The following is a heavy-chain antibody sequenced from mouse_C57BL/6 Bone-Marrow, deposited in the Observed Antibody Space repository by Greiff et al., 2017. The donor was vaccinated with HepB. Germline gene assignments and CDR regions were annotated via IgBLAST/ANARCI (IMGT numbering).Heavy chain of an antibody. V-gene: IGHV1-55*01. CDR3: ARRWDDY. CDR2: IYPGSGST. D-gene: IGHD4-1*01. Sequence: QVHVKQPGAELVKPGASVKMSCKASGYTFTSYWITWVKQRPGQGLEWIGDIYPGSGSTNYNEKFKSKATLTVDTSSSTAYMQLSSLTSEDSAVYYCARRWDDYWGQGTTLTVSS. CDR1: GYTFTSYW. J-gene: IGHJ2*01.